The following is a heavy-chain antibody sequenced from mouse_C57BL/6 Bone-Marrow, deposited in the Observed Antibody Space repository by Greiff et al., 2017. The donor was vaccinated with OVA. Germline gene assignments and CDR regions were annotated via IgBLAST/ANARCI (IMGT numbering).Heavy chain of an antibody. V-gene: IGHV1-55*01. CDR1: GYTFTSYW. J-gene: IGHJ3*01. CDR2: IYPGSGST. Sequence: QVQLQQPGAELVKPGASVKMSCKASGYTFTSYWITWVKQRPGQGLEWIGDIYPGSGSTNYNEKFKSKATLTVDTSSSTAYMQLSSLTSEDSAVYYCAGGCYHGAWFDYWGQGTLVTVSA. CDR3: AGGCYHGAWFDY.